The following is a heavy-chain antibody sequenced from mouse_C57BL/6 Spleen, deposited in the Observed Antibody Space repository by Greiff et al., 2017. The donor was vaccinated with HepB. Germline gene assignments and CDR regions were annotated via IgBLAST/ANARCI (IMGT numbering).Heavy chain of an antibody. Sequence: QVQLKQSGAELARPGASVKLSCKASGYTFTSYGISWVKQRTGQGLEWIGEIYPRSGNTYYNEKFKGKATLTADKSSSTAYLELRSLTSEDSAVYFCARTPYYYGSSYWYFDVWGTGTTVTVSS. J-gene: IGHJ1*03. D-gene: IGHD1-1*01. V-gene: IGHV1-81*01. CDR2: IYPRSGNT. CDR1: GYTFTSYG. CDR3: ARTPYYYGSSYWYFDV.